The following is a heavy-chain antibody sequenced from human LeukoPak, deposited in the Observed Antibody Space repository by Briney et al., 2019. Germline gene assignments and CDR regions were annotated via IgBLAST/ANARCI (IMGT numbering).Heavy chain of an antibody. V-gene: IGHV4-4*07. D-gene: IGHD3-10*01. J-gene: IGHJ4*02. CDR1: GGSITSYY. CDR3: ARDTWEGSGSYWAD. CDR2: IYSSGIT. Sequence: PSEILSLTCSVSGGSITSYYWSWIRRPAGKGLEWIGRIYSSGITNYSPSLKSRVTMSVDTSKNQFSLKLTSVTAADTAVYYCARDTWEGSGSYWADWGQGTLVTVSS.